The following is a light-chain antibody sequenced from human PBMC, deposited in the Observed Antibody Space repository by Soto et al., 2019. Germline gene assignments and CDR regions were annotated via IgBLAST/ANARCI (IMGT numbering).Light chain of an antibody. Sequence: DIQMTQSPSSLSASVGDRVTITCQASQDINSYLNWYQQKPGKTPKLLISDASNLETGVPSRFSGSGSGTHFTFPIGSLQPEDIATYYCQQYDDLPITFGPETKVDVK. J-gene: IGKJ3*01. V-gene: IGKV1-33*01. CDR1: QDINSY. CDR3: QQYDDLPIT. CDR2: DAS.